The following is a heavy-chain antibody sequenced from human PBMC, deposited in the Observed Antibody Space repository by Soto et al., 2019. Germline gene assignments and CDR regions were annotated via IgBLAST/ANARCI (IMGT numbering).Heavy chain of an antibody. D-gene: IGHD1-1*01. CDR3: TRSGGSYNFDS. CDR2: IFVNGNT. CDR1: SGSVRTYY. V-gene: IGHV4-4*07. Sequence: SETLSLTCTVASGSVRTYYWSWIRQPAGKGLEWIGRIFVNGNTNYNPSLRSRVTISVDTSKGQFSLNLTSVTAADRGVYFCTRSGGSYNFDSWGQGILVTVSS. J-gene: IGHJ4*02.